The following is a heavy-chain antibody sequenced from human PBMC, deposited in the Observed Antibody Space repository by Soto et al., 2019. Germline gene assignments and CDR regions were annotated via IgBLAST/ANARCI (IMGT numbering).Heavy chain of an antibody. D-gene: IGHD6-19*01. V-gene: IGHV3-72*01. CDR1: GFTFSDHF. Sequence: EVQLVESGGGLVQPGGSLRLSCAASGFTFSDHFMEWVRQAPGKGLEWVGRVRHKAGPYMTEYAASVKGRVTISRDESRNSLFLQMNSRQTEDTAVYYCTSTQRSSRDWYDYWGQGTLVTVSS. J-gene: IGHJ4*02. CDR2: VRHKAGPYMT. CDR3: TSTQRSSRDWYDY.